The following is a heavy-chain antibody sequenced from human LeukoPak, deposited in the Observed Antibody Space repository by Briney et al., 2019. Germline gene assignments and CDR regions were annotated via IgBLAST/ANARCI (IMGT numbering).Heavy chain of an antibody. CDR3: ARDMYNWNDDNQLAAFDI. CDR2: INPSGGST. V-gene: IGHV1-46*01. J-gene: IGHJ3*02. CDR1: GYTFTSYY. D-gene: IGHD1-1*01. Sequence: GASVKVSCKASGYTFTSYYMHWVRQAPGQGLEWMGIINPSGGSTSYAQKFQGRVTMTRDTSTSTVYMELSSLRSEDTAVYYCARDMYNWNDDNQLAAFDIWGQGTMVTVSS.